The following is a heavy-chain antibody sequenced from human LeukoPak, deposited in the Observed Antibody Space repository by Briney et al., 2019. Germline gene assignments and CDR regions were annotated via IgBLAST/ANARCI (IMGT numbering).Heavy chain of an antibody. CDR1: GYTFTNYW. J-gene: IGHJ5*02. V-gene: IGHV5-51*01. CDR3: ARGVATMSDWFDP. D-gene: IGHD5-12*01. Sequence: GGWLQSSCQGSGYTFTNYWIAWGRRLPGEGREWMGIMYPGDSDTRYSPSFQGQVTISADKSISTAYLQWSSLKASDTAMYYCARGVATMSDWFDPWGQGTLVTVSS. CDR2: MYPGDSDT.